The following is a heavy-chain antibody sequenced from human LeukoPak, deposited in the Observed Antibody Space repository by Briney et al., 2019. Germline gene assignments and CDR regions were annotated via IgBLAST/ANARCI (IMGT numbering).Heavy chain of an antibody. V-gene: IGHV4-34*01. Sequence: SETLSLTCAVYGGSFSGYYWSWIRQPPGKGLEWIGEINHSGSTNYNPSLKSRVTISVDTSKNQFSLKLSSVTAADTAVYYCASRGRGHKNFDYWGQGTLVTVSS. CDR3: ASRGRGHKNFDY. J-gene: IGHJ4*02. CDR2: INHSGST. D-gene: IGHD3-10*01. CDR1: GGSFSGYY.